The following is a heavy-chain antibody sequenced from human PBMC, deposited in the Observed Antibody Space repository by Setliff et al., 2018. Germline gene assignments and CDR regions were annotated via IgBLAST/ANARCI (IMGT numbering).Heavy chain of an antibody. J-gene: IGHJ4*02. Sequence: SETLSLTCTVSGGSIINSYYWSWIRQPAGEGLEWIGRLHTSGTTDYNPSLKGRGTISADTSTNHFSLKLTSVTAADTAVYYCARDNTIVGATDYWGQGALVTVSS. CDR1: GGSIINSYY. D-gene: IGHD1-26*01. V-gene: IGHV4-61*02. CDR3: ARDNTIVGATDY. CDR2: LHTSGTT.